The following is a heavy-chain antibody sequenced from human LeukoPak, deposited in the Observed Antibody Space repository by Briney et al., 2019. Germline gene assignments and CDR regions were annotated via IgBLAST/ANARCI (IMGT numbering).Heavy chain of an antibody. D-gene: IGHD5-24*01. CDR2: IYPADSDT. J-gene: IGHJ5*02. CDR1: GYSFTSYW. Sequence: GESLKISFKGSGYSFTSYWIGWVRPMPGKGLEWMGIIYPADSDTRYSPSFQGQVIISADRSISTAYLQWSSLKASDTAMYYCARQRDGTLESWGQGTLVTVSS. V-gene: IGHV5-51*01. CDR3: ARQRDGTLES.